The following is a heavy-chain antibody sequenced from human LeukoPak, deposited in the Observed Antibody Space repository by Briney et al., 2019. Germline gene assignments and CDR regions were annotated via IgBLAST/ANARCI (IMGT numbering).Heavy chain of an antibody. CDR1: GGSISSSSYY. Sequence: PSETLSLTCTVSGGSISSSSYYWGWIRQPPGKGLEWIGSIYYSGSTYYNPSLKSRVTISVDTSKNQFSLKLSSVTAADTVVYYCARDGYNWGYFDYWGQGTLVTVSS. V-gene: IGHV4-39*02. J-gene: IGHJ4*02. D-gene: IGHD5-24*01. CDR2: IYYSGST. CDR3: ARDGYNWGYFDY.